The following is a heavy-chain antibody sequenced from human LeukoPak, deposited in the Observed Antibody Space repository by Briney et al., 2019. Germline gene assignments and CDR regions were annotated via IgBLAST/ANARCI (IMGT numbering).Heavy chain of an antibody. J-gene: IGHJ6*03. Sequence: PGGSLRLSCAASGFTFSSYWMSWVRQAPGKGLEWVANIKQDGSEKYYVDSVKGRFTISRDNAKNSLYLQMNSLRAEDTAVYYCARARNGSYGILGYYYYYMDVWGKGTTVTVSS. CDR2: IKQDGSEK. CDR3: ARARNGSYGILGYYYYYMDV. V-gene: IGHV3-7*01. D-gene: IGHD1-26*01. CDR1: GFTFSSYW.